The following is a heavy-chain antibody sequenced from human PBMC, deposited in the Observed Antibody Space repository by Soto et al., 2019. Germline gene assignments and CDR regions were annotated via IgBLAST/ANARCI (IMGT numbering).Heavy chain of an antibody. Sequence: PSETLSLTCTVSGGSISSGGYYWSWIRQHPGKGLEWIGYIYYSGSTYYNPSLKSRVTISVDTSKNQFSLKLSSVTAADTAVYYCAIVEEDFWSGSWSGMDVWGQGTTVTVSS. CDR3: AIVEEDFWSGSWSGMDV. V-gene: IGHV4-31*03. D-gene: IGHD3-3*01. J-gene: IGHJ6*02. CDR2: IYYSGST. CDR1: GGSISSGGYY.